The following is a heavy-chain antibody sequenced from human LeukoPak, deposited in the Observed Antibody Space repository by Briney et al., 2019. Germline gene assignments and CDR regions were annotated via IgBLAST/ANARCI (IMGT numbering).Heavy chain of an antibody. J-gene: IGHJ5*02. V-gene: IGHV1-2*02. CDR3: AREEGTGYGDDHNWFDP. CDR1: GYTFTAYY. Sequence: GASVKVSCKASGYTFTAYYMHWVRQAPGQGLEWMGWINPNSGGTNYAQKFQGRVTMTRDTSISTAYMELSRLRSDDTAVYYCAREEGTGYGDDHNWFDPWGQGTLVTVSS. CDR2: INPNSGGT. D-gene: IGHD4-17*01.